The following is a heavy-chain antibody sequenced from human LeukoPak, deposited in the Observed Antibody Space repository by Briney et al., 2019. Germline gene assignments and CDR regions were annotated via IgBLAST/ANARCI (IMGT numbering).Heavy chain of an antibody. J-gene: IGHJ4*02. CDR3: ARQIYCGGDCYSGFDD. D-gene: IGHD2-21*01. Sequence: KPSETLSLTCTVSGGSISSSSYYWGWIRQPPGKGLGWIGSIYYSGSTYYNPSLKGRVSISVDTSKNQFSLKLSSVTAADTAVYYCARQIYCGGDCYSGFDDWGQGTLVTVSA. CDR2: IYYSGST. CDR1: GGSISSSSYY. V-gene: IGHV4-39*01.